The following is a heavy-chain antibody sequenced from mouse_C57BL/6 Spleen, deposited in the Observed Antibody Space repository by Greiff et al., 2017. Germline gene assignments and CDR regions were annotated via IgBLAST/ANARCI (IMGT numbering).Heavy chain of an antibody. J-gene: IGHJ3*01. CDR2: INPNNGGT. V-gene: IGHV1-18*01. CDR3: ASPGLAY. Sequence: EVHLVESGPELVKPGASVKIPCKASGYTFTDYNMDWVKQSHGKSLEWIGDINPNNGGTIYNQKFKGKATLTVDKSSSTAYMELRSLTSEDTAVYYCASPGLAYWGQGTLVTVSA. CDR1: GYTFTDYN.